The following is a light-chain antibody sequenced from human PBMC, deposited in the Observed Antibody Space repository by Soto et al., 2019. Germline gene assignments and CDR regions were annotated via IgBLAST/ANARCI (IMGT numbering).Light chain of an antibody. J-gene: IGKJ1*01. V-gene: IGKV1-9*01. CDR3: QQYNSYSPT. CDR1: QGISNF. CDR2: AAS. Sequence: IQLTQSPSSLSASVGNRVTITCRASQGISNFLAWYQQKPGKAPKLLISAASSLQSGVPSRFSGSGSETEFTLTISGLQPGDSATYYCQQYNSYSPTFGQGTKVDIK.